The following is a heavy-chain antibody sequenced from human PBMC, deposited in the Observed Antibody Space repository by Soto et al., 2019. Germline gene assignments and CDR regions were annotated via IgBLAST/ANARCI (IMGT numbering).Heavy chain of an antibody. CDR1: VGSISSYY. CDR2: IYYSGST. J-gene: IGHJ6*02. V-gene: IGHV4-59*01. Sequence: PSETLSLTCTVSVGSISSYYWSWIRQPPGKGLEWIGYIYYSGSTNYNPSLKSRVTISVDTSKNQFSLKLSSVTAADTAVYYCARLRGNSYDMDVWAQGTTVTISS. D-gene: IGHD3-10*01. CDR3: ARLRGNSYDMDV.